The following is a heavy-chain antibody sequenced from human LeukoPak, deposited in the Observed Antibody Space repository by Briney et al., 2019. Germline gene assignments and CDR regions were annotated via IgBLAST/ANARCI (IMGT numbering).Heavy chain of an antibody. V-gene: IGHV1-3*01. CDR3: ARARWTSTVTTYYLDY. D-gene: IGHD4-17*01. Sequence: GVSVKVSCKASGYTFTSYAIQWVRQAPGQRLEWMGWINAGNGNTKYSQNFQGRVTITRDTSASTAYMDLSSLRSEDTAVYYCARARWTSTVTTYYLDYWGQGTLVTVSS. CDR1: GYTFTSYA. CDR2: INAGNGNT. J-gene: IGHJ4*02.